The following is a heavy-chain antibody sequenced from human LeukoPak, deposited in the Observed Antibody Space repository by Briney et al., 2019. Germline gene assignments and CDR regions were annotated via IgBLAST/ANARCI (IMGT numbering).Heavy chain of an antibody. Sequence: GGSLRLSCAASGFRFSTYAMIWVRQAPGKVLEGVSSISDNGKDTYYANSVKGRFTISRDNSKNTLFLEMNTLRGEDTAVYYCAKVLVIRRYYWYGMDVWGQGTMVTVSS. CDR3: AKVLVIRRYYWYGMDV. CDR2: ISDNGKDT. V-gene: IGHV3-23*01. CDR1: GFRFSTYA. J-gene: IGHJ6*02. D-gene: IGHD3-9*01.